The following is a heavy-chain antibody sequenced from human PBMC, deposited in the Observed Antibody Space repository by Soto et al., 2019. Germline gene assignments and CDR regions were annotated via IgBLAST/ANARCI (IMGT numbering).Heavy chain of an antibody. D-gene: IGHD1-1*01. J-gene: IGHJ4*02. CDR1: GYGFTTYG. CDR2: ISAHNGNT. V-gene: IGHV1-18*01. Sequence: QVHLVQSGAEVKKPGASVKVSCKGSGYGFTTYGITWVRQAPGQGLEWMAWISAHNGNTNYAHKPQARVTVTRDTSTSTAYMELRSLRSDDTAVYYCARGRYGDYWGQGALVTVSS. CDR3: ARGRYGDY.